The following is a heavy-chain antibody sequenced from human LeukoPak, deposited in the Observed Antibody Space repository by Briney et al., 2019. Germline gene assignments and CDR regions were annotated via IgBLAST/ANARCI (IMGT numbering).Heavy chain of an antibody. CDR2: TYYRSQQWYS. CDR3: GRETDCGVVTN. J-gene: IGHJ4*02. D-gene: IGHD3-3*01. Sequence: SQTLSLTCAISGDSVSSNGAAWDWIRQSPSRGLEWLGRTYYRSQQWYSDYAPSVKGRITINADTSQNQFSLHLNSVTPEDTAVYYCGRETDCGVVTNWGQGTLVTVSS. V-gene: IGHV6-1*01. CDR1: GDSVSSNGAA.